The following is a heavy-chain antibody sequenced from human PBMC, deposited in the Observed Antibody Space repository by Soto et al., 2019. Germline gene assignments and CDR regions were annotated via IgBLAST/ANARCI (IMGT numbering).Heavy chain of an antibody. CDR2: INAGNGNT. CDR3: AWSSVHVTALDF. Sequence: ASVKVSCKACGYTFTSYAMHWVRQAPGQRLEWMGWINAGNGNTKYSQKFQGRVTITRDTSASTAYMELSSLRSDDTAVYYCAWSSVHVTALDFWGRGSLVTVSS. CDR1: GYTFTSYA. V-gene: IGHV1-3*01. J-gene: IGHJ1*01. D-gene: IGHD2-21*02.